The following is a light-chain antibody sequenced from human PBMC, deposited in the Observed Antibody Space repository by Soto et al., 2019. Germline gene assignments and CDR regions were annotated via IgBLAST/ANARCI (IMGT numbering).Light chain of an antibody. CDR1: SSNIGSNY. CDR3: AAWDDSLSGVV. Sequence: QSVLTQSPSASGTPGQRVTISCSGSSSNIGSNYVYWYQQLPGTAPKLLIYRNNPRPSGVPDRFSGSKSGTSASLAISGLRSEDEADYYCAAWDDSLSGVVFGGGTKLTVL. V-gene: IGLV1-47*01. J-gene: IGLJ2*01. CDR2: RNN.